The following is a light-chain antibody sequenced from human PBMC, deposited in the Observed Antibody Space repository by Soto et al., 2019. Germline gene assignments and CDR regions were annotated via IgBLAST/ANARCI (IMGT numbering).Light chain of an antibody. V-gene: IGKV1-39*01. Sequence: DIPMTQAPSSLSASVGDRVTITCRASQGISSYLSWYQQKPGKAPKFLIYAASSLQRGVPSRFSGSGSGTDFTLTISSLQPEDFATYYCQQSYXTPITFGQGXRLEIK. CDR1: QGISSY. J-gene: IGKJ5*01. CDR2: AAS. CDR3: QQSYXTPIT.